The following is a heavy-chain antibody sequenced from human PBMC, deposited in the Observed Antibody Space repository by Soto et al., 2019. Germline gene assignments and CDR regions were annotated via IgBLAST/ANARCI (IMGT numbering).Heavy chain of an antibody. Sequence: SETLSLTCTVSGGSISSSSYYWGWIRQPPGKGLEWIGSIYYSGSTYYNPSLKSRITISVDTSKNQFSLKLSSVTAADTAVYYCARHSSLEYSSSSGWFAFDIWGQGTMVTVSS. D-gene: IGHD6-6*01. V-gene: IGHV4-39*01. J-gene: IGHJ3*02. CDR2: IYYSGST. CDR1: GGSISSSSYY. CDR3: ARHSSLEYSSSSGWFAFDI.